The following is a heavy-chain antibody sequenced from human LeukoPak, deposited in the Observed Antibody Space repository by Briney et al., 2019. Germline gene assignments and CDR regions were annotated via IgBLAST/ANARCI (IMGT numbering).Heavy chain of an antibody. CDR1: GGSISSYY. Sequence: SETLSLTCTVSGGSISSYYWSWIRQPPGKGLEWIGYIYYSGSTNYNPSLKSRVTISVDTSKNQFSLKLSSVTAADTAVYYCARLYYDYVWGSYRQDLTLDYWGQGTLVTVSS. D-gene: IGHD3-16*02. J-gene: IGHJ4*02. CDR2: IYYSGST. CDR3: ARLYYDYVWGSYRQDLTLDY. V-gene: IGHV4-59*08.